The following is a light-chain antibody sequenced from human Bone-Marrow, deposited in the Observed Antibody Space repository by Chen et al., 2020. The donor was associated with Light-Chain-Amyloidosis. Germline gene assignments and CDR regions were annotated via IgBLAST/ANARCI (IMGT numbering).Light chain of an antibody. Sequence: EIVLTQSPGTLSLSPGEGANLSCRASQTISSNYLTWYQQKFGQAPRLLIYGSSSRATGIPDRFTGSGSGTDVTLTINRLEPADLAMYYCQQYGTSPLTFGGGTKVEIK. J-gene: IGKJ4*01. CDR1: QTISSNY. V-gene: IGKV3-20*01. CDR2: GSS. CDR3: QQYGTSPLT.